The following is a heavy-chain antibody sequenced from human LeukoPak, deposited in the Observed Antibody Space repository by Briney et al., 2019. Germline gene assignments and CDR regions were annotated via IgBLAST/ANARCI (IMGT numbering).Heavy chain of an antibody. Sequence: SVKVSCKASGGTFSSYAISWVRQAPGQGLEWTGGIIPIFGTANYAQKFQGRVTITADKSTSTAYMELSSLRSEDTAVYYCARDSSGPAVDAFDIWGQGTMVTVSS. CDR2: IIPIFGTA. CDR3: ARDSSGPAVDAFDI. V-gene: IGHV1-69*06. D-gene: IGHD1-26*01. CDR1: GGTFSSYA. J-gene: IGHJ3*02.